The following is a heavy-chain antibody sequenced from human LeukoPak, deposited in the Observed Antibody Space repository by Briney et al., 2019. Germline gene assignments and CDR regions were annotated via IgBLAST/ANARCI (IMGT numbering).Heavy chain of an antibody. CDR1: GGSFSGYY. CDR3: AGGGVLELVFDY. Sequence: SETLSLTCAVYGGSFSGYYWSWIRQPPGKGLEWIGEINHSGSTNYNPSLKSRVTISVDTSKNQFSLKLSSVTAADTAVYYCAGGGVLELVFDYWGQGTLVTVSS. V-gene: IGHV4-34*01. CDR2: INHSGST. D-gene: IGHD1-7*01. J-gene: IGHJ4*02.